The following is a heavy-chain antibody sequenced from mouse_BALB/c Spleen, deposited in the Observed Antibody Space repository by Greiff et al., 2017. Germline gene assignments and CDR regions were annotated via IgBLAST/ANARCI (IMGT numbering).Heavy chain of an antibody. CDR3: ARSSYDYDFAY. V-gene: IGHV3-2*02. CDR1: GYSITSDYA. Sequence: EVQVVESGPGLVKPSQSLSLTCTVTGYSITSDYAWTWIRQLPGNKLALMGYISYSSSTSYNPSLKSRISITRDTSKNQIFLQLNSVTTEDTATYYCARSSYDYDFAYWGQGTLVTVAA. CDR2: ISYSSST. D-gene: IGHD2-4*01. J-gene: IGHJ3*01.